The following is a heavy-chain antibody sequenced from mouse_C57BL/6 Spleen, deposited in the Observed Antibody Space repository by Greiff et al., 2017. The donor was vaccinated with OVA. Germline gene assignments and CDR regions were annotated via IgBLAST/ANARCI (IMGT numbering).Heavy chain of an antibody. Sequence: EVKLVESGGGLVKPGGSLKLSCAASGFTFSDYGMHWVRQAPEKGLEWVAYISSGSSTIYYADTVKGRFTISRDNAKNTLFLQMTSLRSEDTAMYYCAVKDYGSSLGFAYWGQGTLVTVSA. V-gene: IGHV5-17*01. J-gene: IGHJ3*01. CDR1: GFTFSDYG. D-gene: IGHD1-1*01. CDR2: ISSGSSTI. CDR3: AVKDYGSSLGFAY.